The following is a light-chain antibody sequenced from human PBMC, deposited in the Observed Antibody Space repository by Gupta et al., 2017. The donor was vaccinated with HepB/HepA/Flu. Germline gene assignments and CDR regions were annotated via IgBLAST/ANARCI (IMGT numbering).Light chain of an antibody. J-gene: IGKJ1*01. CDR3: PQDDSSPWT. Sequence: AIQMTQSQSSLSASIGDRVTITCRASQGIRDDLGWFQQKPGKAPKLLIYAATGLESGVPSRFSGSGSGTDFTLTISSRQLEDFATYYCPQDDSSPWTFGQGTKVDIK. CDR1: QGIRDD. V-gene: IGKV1-6*01. CDR2: AAT.